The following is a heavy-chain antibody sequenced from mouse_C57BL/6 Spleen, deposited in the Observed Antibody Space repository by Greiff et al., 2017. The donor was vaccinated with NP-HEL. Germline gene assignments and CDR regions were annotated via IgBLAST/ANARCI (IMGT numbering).Heavy chain of an antibody. CDR2: INYDGSST. J-gene: IGHJ2*01. D-gene: IGHD1-1*01. V-gene: IGHV5-16*01. Sequence: EVNVVESEGGLVQPGSSMKLSCTASGFTFSDYYMAWVRQVPEKGLEWVANINYDGSSTYYLDSLKSRFIISRDNAKNILYLQMSSLKSEDTATYYCARGGDSYYGSSYYFDYWGQGTTLTVSS. CDR1: GFTFSDYY. CDR3: ARGGDSYYGSSYYFDY.